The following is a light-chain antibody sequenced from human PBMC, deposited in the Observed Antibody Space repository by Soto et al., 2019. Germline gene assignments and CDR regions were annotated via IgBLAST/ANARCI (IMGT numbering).Light chain of an antibody. Sequence: QSALTQPASVSGSPGQSITISCTGSSSDVGDYNYVSWYQQHPDRAPQLMIYEVNNRPSGVSNRFSGSKSGNTASLTISGLQAEDEADYYCSSYTSSSPLVFGAGTKVTVL. CDR2: EVN. CDR3: SSYTSSSPLV. V-gene: IGLV2-14*01. J-gene: IGLJ1*01. CDR1: SSDVGDYNY.